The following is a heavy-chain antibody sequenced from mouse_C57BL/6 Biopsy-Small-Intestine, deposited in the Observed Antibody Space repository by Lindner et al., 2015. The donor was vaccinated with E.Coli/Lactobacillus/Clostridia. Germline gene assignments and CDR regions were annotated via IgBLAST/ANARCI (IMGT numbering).Heavy chain of an antibody. D-gene: IGHD1-1*01. J-gene: IGHJ4*01. CDR2: IRSKSNNYAT. CDR1: GFSFNTCA. CDR3: VRHRSTTVVDYAMDY. Sequence: VQLQESGGGLVQPKGSLKLSCAASGFSFNTCAMNWVRQAPGKGLEWVARIRSKSNNYATYYADSVKDRFTISRDDSESMLYLQMNNLKTEDTAMYYCVRHRSTTVVDYAMDYWGQGTSVTVSS. V-gene: IGHV10-1*01.